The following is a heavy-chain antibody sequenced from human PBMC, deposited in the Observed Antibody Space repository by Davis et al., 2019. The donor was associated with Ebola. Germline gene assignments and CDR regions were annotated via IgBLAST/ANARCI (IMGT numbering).Heavy chain of an antibody. J-gene: IGHJ4*02. CDR1: GTSFIDND. CDR3: ARGPERPSLLGVVDFRFDY. V-gene: IGHV1-8*01. CDR2: VNPQIGNT. D-gene: IGHD3/OR15-3a*01. Sequence: ASVKVSCKASGTSFIDNDINWVRQAPGQGLEWMGWVNPQIGNTGYAQKFRGRVTMTTDSTVRTAYLEVSGLRSDDAAIYYCARGPERPSLLGVVDFRFDYWGQGTQITVSS.